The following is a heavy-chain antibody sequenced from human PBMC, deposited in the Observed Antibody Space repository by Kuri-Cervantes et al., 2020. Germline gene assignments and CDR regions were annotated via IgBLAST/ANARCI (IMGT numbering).Heavy chain of an antibody. Sequence: GESLKISCAASGFTFSRYSMNWVRQAPGKGLGWVSSISSSSSYIYYADSVKGRFTISRDNAKNSLYLQMNSLRAEDTAVYYCARDSSPSDYWGQGTLVTVSS. J-gene: IGHJ4*02. V-gene: IGHV3-21*01. CDR2: ISSSSSYI. CDR1: GFTFSRYS. CDR3: ARDSSPSDY.